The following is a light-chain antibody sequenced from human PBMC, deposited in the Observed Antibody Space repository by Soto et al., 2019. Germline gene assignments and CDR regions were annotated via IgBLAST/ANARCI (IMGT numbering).Light chain of an antibody. J-gene: IGLJ2*01. V-gene: IGLV1-51*01. CDR3: QSYDSSLSVHVV. CDR1: SSNIGSNY. Sequence: QSVLTQPPSVSAAPGQRVTISCSGSSSNIGSNYVSWYQQLPGTAPKLLIYDNYKRPSGIPDRFSGSTSGTSATLAITGLQAEDEADYYCQSYDSSLSVHVVFGGGTKLTVL. CDR2: DNY.